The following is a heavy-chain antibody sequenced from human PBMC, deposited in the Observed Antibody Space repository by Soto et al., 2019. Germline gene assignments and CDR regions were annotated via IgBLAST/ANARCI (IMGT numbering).Heavy chain of an antibody. CDR1: GVTLNNYI. V-gene: IGHV1-69*02. CDR3: ARGGVVAYGDYST. D-gene: IGHD4-17*01. J-gene: IGHJ5*02. Sequence: QVNLVQSGAEMRKPGSSVKVSCKTSGVTLNNYIIGWVRQAPGQGLEWMRRIIPILGIPNYSQRFQDRLTITADRSTNTVYMDLSSLSSEDTAISFCARGGVVAYGDYSTWGQGTLVTVSS. CDR2: IIPILGIP.